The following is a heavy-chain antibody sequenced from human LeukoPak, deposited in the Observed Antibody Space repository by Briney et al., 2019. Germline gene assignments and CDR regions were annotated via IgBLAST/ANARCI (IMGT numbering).Heavy chain of an antibody. CDR2: MKQDGSET. CDR1: GFLFSNFW. D-gene: IGHD5-18*01. V-gene: IGHV3-7*03. J-gene: IGHJ4*02. Sequence: GGSLRLSCVASGFLFSNFWMTWVRQAPGKGLEWVANMKQDGSETHYADSVKGRFTISRDNAKNSLYLQMSSLRVEDTAVYYCVRGPHTIMVTEWGQGTLVTVSS. CDR3: VRGPHTIMVTE.